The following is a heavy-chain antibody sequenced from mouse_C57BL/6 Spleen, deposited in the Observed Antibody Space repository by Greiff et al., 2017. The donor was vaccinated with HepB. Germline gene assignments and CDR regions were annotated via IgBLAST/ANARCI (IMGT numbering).Heavy chain of an antibody. Sequence: QVQLQQSGPELVKPGASVKISCKASGYALSSSWMNWVKQRPGKGLEWIGRIYPGDGDTNYNGKFKGKATLTADKSSSTAYMQLSSLTSEDSAVYFCASNDRGWFAYWGQGTLVTVSA. CDR1: GYALSSSW. V-gene: IGHV1-82*01. CDR2: IYPGDGDT. J-gene: IGHJ3*01. D-gene: IGHD2-12*01. CDR3: ASNDRGWFAY.